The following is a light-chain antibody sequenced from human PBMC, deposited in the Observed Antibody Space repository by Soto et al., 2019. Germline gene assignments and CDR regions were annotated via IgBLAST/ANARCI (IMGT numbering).Light chain of an antibody. CDR1: RDITKS. CDR3: QQYDTYFRYT. CDR2: DAS. V-gene: IGKV1-33*01. Sequence: IQMTQSPSSLSASVGDRVTFTCQASRDITKSLNWYQHKPGKAPELLIYDASNLETGVPSRFSGGGSGTDFTFTISSLQPEDFATYYCQQYDTYFRYTFGQGTKLDIK. J-gene: IGKJ2*01.